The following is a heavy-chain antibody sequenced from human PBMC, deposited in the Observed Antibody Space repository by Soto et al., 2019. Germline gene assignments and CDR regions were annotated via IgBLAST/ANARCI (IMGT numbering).Heavy chain of an antibody. D-gene: IGHD2-15*01. V-gene: IGHV3-21*01. CDR3: ARGEDIVVVVAATGGFENYYYYMDV. Sequence: GGSLRLSCAASGFTFSSYSMNWVRQAPGKGLEWVSSISSSSSYIYYADSVKGRFTISRDNAKNSLYLQMNSLRAEDTAVYYCARGEDIVVVVAATGGFENYYYYMDVWGKGTTVTVSS. CDR1: GFTFSSYS. CDR2: ISSSSSYI. J-gene: IGHJ6*03.